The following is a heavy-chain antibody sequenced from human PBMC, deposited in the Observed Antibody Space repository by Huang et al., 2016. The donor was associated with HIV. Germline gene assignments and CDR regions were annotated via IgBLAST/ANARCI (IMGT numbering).Heavy chain of an antibody. D-gene: IGHD5-12*01. CDR3: AKVASGYDFSARGSDWFDP. CDR1: AFTFRSYA. Sequence: EMQLLESGGGLVQPGGSLRLSCAASAFTFRSYAMTWVRQSPGKWLEWGSATSGSGGNTYYADSVKGRFTISRDNSKNTLYLQMNSLRAEDTAVYYCAKVASGYDFSARGSDWFDPWGQGTLVSVSS. CDR2: TSGSGGNT. J-gene: IGHJ5*02. V-gene: IGHV3-23*01.